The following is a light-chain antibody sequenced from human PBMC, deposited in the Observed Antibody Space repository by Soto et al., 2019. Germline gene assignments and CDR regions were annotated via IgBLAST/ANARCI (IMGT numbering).Light chain of an antibody. V-gene: IGKV3-11*01. CDR3: QQRSRT. J-gene: IGKJ1*01. CDR2: DAS. CDR1: QSVSSY. Sequence: EVVLTQSPATLSLSPGERVTLSCRASQSVSSYLAWYQQKPGQAPRLLILDASNRAPGIPARFSGSGSGTDFTLTISSLEPEDFAVYYCQQRSRTFCQGTKLEMK.